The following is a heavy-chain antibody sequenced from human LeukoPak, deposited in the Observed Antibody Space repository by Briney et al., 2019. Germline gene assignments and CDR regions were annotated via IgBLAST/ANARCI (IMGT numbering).Heavy chain of an antibody. CDR1: GFTFSSYS. CDR2: ISSSSGYI. D-gene: IGHD6-13*01. CDR3: ARGLGIAAAGDWFDP. Sequence: GGSLRLSCAASGFTFSSYSMNWVRQAPGKGLEWVSSISSSSGYIYYAGSVKGRFTISRDNAKNSLYLQMNSLRAEDTAVYYCARGLGIAAAGDWFDPWGQGTLVTASS. J-gene: IGHJ5*02. V-gene: IGHV3-21*01.